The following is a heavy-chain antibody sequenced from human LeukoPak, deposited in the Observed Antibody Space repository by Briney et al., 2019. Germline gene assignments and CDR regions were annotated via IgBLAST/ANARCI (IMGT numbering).Heavy chain of an antibody. J-gene: IGHJ5*02. CDR2: IYYSGST. Sequence: PSETLSLTCTVSGGSISSSSHYWGWIRQPPGKGLEWIGSIYYSGSTYYNPSLKSRVTISVDTSKNQFSLKLSSVTAADTAVYCCARHRYSYGLNWFDPWGQGTLVTVSS. V-gene: IGHV4-39*01. D-gene: IGHD5-18*01. CDR1: GGSISSSSHY. CDR3: ARHRYSYGLNWFDP.